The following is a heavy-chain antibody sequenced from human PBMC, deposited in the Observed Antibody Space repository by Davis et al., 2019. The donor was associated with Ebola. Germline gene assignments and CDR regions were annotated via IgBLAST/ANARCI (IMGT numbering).Heavy chain of an antibody. J-gene: IGHJ4*02. CDR2: INHSGST. CDR1: GGSFSGYY. V-gene: IGHV4-34*01. Sequence: MPSETLSLTCAVYGGSFSGYYWSWIRQPPGKGLDWIGEINHSGSTNYNPSLKSRVTISVDTSKNQFSLKLSSVTAADTAVYYCARIPSGYYLFGYWGQGTLVTVSS. D-gene: IGHD3-22*01. CDR3: ARIPSGYYLFGY.